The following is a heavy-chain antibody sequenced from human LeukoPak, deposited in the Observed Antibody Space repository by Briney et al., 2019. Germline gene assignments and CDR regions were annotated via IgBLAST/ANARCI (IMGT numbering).Heavy chain of an antibody. CDR1: GFTFSSYW. Sequence: GGSLRLSCAASGFTFSSYWMSWVRQAPGKGLEWVANIKQDGSEKYYVDSVKGRFTISRDNAKNSLYLQMNSLRAEDTAVYYCARDLLLMTTVTTFSWFDPWGQGTLVTVSS. CDR3: ARDLLLMTTVTTFSWFDP. V-gene: IGHV3-7*01. J-gene: IGHJ5*02. D-gene: IGHD4-11*01. CDR2: IKQDGSEK.